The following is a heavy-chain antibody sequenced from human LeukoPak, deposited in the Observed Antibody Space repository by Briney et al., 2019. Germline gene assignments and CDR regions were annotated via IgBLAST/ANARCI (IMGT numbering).Heavy chain of an antibody. CDR3: ARYVVYGSGKYYFDY. CDR2: INYSGST. D-gene: IGHD3-10*01. V-gene: IGHV4-39*01. CDR1: GGSVSSTTYL. Sequence: SETLSLTCTVSGGSVSSTTYLWSWMRQPPGKGLEWIASINYSGSTYYNPSLKSRVTISVDTSDNQFSLKLSSVTAADTAVYYCARYVVYGSGKYYFDYWGQGTLVTVSS. J-gene: IGHJ4*02.